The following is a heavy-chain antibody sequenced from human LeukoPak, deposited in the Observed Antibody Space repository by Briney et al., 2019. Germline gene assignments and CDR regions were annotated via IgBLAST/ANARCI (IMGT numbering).Heavy chain of an antibody. CDR3: ARAVSGSLYGDFDF. CDR1: GGTFSSYA. V-gene: IGHV1-69*04. D-gene: IGHD1-26*01. CDR2: IIPILGIA. J-gene: IGHJ4*02. Sequence: SVKVSCKASGGTFSSYAISWVRQAPGQGLEWMGRIIPILGIANYAQKFQDRVTMTTDTSTTTSYMELRSLRSDDTAVYYCARAVSGSLYGDFDFWGQGTLVTVSS.